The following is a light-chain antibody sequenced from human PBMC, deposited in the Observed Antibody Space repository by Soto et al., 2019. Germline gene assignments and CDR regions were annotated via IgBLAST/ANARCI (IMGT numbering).Light chain of an antibody. Sequence: PGEIVALSCRASQSVSSSYLTWYQQKPGQAPRLLIYGASTRATSIPARFSGSGSGTDFTLTISRLEPEDFAVYYCQQYGSSPPWTFGQGTKVDIK. V-gene: IGKV3-20*01. CDR1: QSVSSSY. CDR3: QQYGSSPPWT. J-gene: IGKJ1*01. CDR2: GAS.